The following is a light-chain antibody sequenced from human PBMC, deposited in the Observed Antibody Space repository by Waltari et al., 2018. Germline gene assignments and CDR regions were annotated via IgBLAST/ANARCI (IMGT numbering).Light chain of an antibody. Sequence: SSELTQVPAVSVALGRTVRITCQGDSLRSYYASWYQQKPGPAPVPVIYSKDNRPSGIPDRFSGSSSGNTASLTITGAQAEDEADYYCNSRDSSGKHYVFGTGTKVTVL. V-gene: IGLV3-19*01. CDR1: SLRSYY. CDR3: NSRDSSGKHYV. CDR2: SKD. J-gene: IGLJ1*01.